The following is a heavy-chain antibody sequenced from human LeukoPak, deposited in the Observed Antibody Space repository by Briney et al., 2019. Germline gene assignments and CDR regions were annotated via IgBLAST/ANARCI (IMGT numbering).Heavy chain of an antibody. CDR2: IIPIFGTT. D-gene: IGHD3-16*01. Sequence: SVKVSCKASGGTFDRFAISWVRQAPGQGLEWVGQIIPIFGTTNYAQKFQGRVTITTDESTTIAYMELNTLRCEDTAVYYCAREGGYYFDYWGQGTLVTVSS. CDR3: AREGGYYFDY. CDR1: GGTFDRFA. V-gene: IGHV1-69*05. J-gene: IGHJ4*02.